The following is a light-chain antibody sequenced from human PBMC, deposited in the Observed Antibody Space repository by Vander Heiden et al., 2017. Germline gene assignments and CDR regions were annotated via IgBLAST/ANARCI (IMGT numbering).Light chain of an antibody. Sequence: EIVLTQSPATLSLSPGERGTLSCRASQSVNTYLAWYQQKPGQAPRLLIYDASKRATGIPARFSGSGSGTDFTLTISSLEPEDFAVYYCQQRSSWPPGYTFGQGTKLEIK. CDR2: DAS. J-gene: IGKJ2*01. CDR1: QSVNTY. CDR3: QQRSSWPPGYT. V-gene: IGKV3-11*01.